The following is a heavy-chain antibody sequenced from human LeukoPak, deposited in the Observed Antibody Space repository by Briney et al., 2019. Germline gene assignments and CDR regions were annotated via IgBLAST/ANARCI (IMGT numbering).Heavy chain of an antibody. CDR3: ARNETTGLQRTPYYHSYVDV. CDR2: IYYSGST. J-gene: IGHJ6*03. Sequence: AETLSLTCTVSGGSITNNAYYWAWIRQPPGMGLEWIGSIYYSGSTHYNPSLKSRLTISVDTSKNQFSLKLSSVTAADTAVYYCARNETTGLQRTPYYHSYVDVWGKGTTVTVSS. D-gene: IGHD4-11*01. CDR1: GGSITNNAYY. V-gene: IGHV4-39*01.